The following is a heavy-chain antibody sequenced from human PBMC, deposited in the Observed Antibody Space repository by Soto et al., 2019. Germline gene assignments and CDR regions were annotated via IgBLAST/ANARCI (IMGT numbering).Heavy chain of an antibody. Sequence: GGSLRLSCAASGFTFSSYGMHWVRQAPGKGLEWVAVISYDGSNKYYADSVKGRFTISRDNSKNTLYLQMNSLRAEDTAVYYCAKEKRGITIFGVVEQSLDYWGQGTLVTVSS. CDR3: AKEKRGITIFGVVEQSLDY. CDR2: ISYDGSNK. D-gene: IGHD3-3*01. CDR1: GFTFSSYG. V-gene: IGHV3-30*18. J-gene: IGHJ4*02.